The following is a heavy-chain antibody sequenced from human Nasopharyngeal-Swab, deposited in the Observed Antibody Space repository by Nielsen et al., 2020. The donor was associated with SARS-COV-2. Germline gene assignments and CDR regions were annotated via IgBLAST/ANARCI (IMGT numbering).Heavy chain of an antibody. V-gene: IGHV3-74*01. CDR3: ARVHSSGWYYFDY. CDR1: GFTFSSYW. CDR2: INSDGSST. J-gene: IGHJ4*02. D-gene: IGHD6-19*01. Sequence: GESLKISCAASGFTFSSYWMHWVRQAPGKGLVWVSRINSDGSSTSYADSVKGRFTISRDNAKNTLYLQMNSLRAEDTAVYYCARVHSSGWYYFDYWGQGTLVTVSS.